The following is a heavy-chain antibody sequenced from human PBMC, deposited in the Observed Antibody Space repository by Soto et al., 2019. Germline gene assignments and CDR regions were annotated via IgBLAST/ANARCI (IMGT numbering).Heavy chain of an antibody. J-gene: IGHJ5*02. CDR1: GFSLSTSGVG. CDR2: IYWDDDK. V-gene: IGHV2-5*02. D-gene: IGHD4-17*01. CDR3: AHRLRRLPSPWFDP. Sequence: QITLKESGPTLVKPTQTLTLTCTFSGFSLSTSGVGVGWVRQPPGKALEWLALIYWDDDKWYSPSLKTMLTTTNDTSKKQVVLIMSNIDPVHTAKYYCAHRLRRLPSPWFDPWGQGTLVTVS.